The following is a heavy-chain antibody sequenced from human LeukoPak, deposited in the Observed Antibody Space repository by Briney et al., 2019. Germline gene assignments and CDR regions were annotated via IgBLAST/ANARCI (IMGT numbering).Heavy chain of an antibody. J-gene: IGHJ5*02. CDR1: GYTFTGYY. Sequence: ASVNVSCKASGYTFTGYYMHWVRQAPGQGLEWMGWINPNSGGTNYAQKFQGRVTMTRDTSISTAYMELNGLRSDDTAVYYCTRDFNWFDPWGQGTLVTVSS. CDR3: TRDFNWFDP. CDR2: INPNSGGT. V-gene: IGHV1-2*02.